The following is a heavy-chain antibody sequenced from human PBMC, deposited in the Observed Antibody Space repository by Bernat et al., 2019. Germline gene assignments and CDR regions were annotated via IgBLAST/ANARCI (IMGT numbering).Heavy chain of an antibody. Sequence: QVQLQESGPGLVKPSETLSLTCTVSGGSIRSYYWSWIRQPPGKGLEWIGYIYYSGSTNYSPSLKSRVSTSVDTSKNQFSLKLSSVTAADTAVYYCARHTTHPQYSSGWAFDYWGQGTLVTVSS. V-gene: IGHV4-59*08. CDR2: IYYSGST. CDR3: ARHTTHPQYSSGWAFDY. CDR1: GGSIRSYY. J-gene: IGHJ4*02. D-gene: IGHD6-19*01.